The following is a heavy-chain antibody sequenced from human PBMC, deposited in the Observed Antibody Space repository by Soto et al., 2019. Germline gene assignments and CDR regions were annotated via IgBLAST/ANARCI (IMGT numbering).Heavy chain of an antibody. CDR3: ARLYYDFWSGYYPDY. CDR1: GYSFTSYW. V-gene: IGHV5-10-1*03. J-gene: IGHJ4*02. CDR2: IDPSDSYT. D-gene: IGHD3-3*01. Sequence: EVQLVQSGAEVKKPGESLRISCKGSGYSFTSYWISWVRQMPGNGLEWMGRIDPSDSYTNYSPYFQGHVTISADKSISTAYLQWSSLKASDTAMYYCARLYYDFWSGYYPDYWGQGTLVTVSS.